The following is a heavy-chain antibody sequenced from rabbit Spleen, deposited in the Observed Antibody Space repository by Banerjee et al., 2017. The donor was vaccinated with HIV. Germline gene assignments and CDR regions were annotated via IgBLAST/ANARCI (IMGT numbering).Heavy chain of an antibody. D-gene: IGHD8-1*01. J-gene: IGHJ3*01. CDR3: ARDSGTSFSTYGMDL. CDR1: GFSFSSGYW. V-gene: IGHV1S40*01. CDR2: IDIGGSGFT. Sequence: QSLEESGGDLVKPGASLTLTCTASGFSFSSGYWIYWVRQAPGKGLEWIACIDIGGSGFTYFASWAKGRFTISKTSSTTVTLQMTSLTAADTATYFCARDSGTSFSTYGMDLWGQGTLVTVS.